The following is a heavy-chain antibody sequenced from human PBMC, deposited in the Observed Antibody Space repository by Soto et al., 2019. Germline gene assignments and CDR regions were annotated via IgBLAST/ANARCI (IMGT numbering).Heavy chain of an antibody. CDR2: IIPIFGTA. CDR3: AALGYSSSEYYYYYGMDV. Sequence: QVQLVQSGAEVKKPGSSVKVSCTASGGTFSGYAISWVRQAPGQGLEWMGGIIPIFGTANYAQKFQGRVTITADESTSTAYMELSSLRSEDTAVYYCAALGYSSSEYYYYYGMDVWGQGTTVTVSS. J-gene: IGHJ6*02. CDR1: GGTFSGYA. V-gene: IGHV1-69*01. D-gene: IGHD6-6*01.